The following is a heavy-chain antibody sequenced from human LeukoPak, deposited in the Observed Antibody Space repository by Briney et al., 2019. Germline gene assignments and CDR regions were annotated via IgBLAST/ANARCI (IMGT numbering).Heavy chain of an antibody. CDR2: IYYSGST. D-gene: IGHD6-25*01. Sequence: SETLSLTCTVSGGSISSYYWSWIRQPPGKGLEWIGYIYYSGSTNYNPSLKSRVTISVDTSKNQFSLKLSSVTAADTAAYYCARVSAATYGMDVWGQGTTVTVSS. CDR3: ARVSAATYGMDV. CDR1: GGSISSYY. J-gene: IGHJ6*02. V-gene: IGHV4-59*01.